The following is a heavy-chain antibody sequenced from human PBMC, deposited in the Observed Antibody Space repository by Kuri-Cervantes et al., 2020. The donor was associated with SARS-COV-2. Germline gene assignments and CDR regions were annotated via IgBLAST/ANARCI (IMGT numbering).Heavy chain of an antibody. Sequence: GGPLRLSCAAPAFTFSTYWMPWVRQAPGKGLGCVSNINQDGSENYYVDSVKGRFTISRDNAKTSLYLQMNSLRAEDTAVYYCAREIVVVPTTVRGSYHSYAMDVWGRGTTVTVSS. D-gene: IGHD2-2*01. CDR1: AFTFSTYW. CDR3: AREIVVVPTTVRGSYHSYAMDV. V-gene: IGHV3-7*04. CDR2: INQDGSEN. J-gene: IGHJ6*02.